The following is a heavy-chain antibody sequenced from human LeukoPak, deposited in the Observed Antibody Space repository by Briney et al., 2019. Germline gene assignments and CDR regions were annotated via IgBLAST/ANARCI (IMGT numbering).Heavy chain of an antibody. Sequence: WETLSLTCTVSGGSISSYYWSWIRPPPGKGLEWIGNIYHSVRTNYNPSLKSRVTMSVDTSKNQFSLKLSSVTAADTAVYYCARGETRGWYFDYWGQGTLVTVSS. J-gene: IGHJ4*02. V-gene: IGHV4-59*01. CDR3: ARGETRGWYFDY. D-gene: IGHD6-19*01. CDR2: IYHSVRT. CDR1: GGSISSYY.